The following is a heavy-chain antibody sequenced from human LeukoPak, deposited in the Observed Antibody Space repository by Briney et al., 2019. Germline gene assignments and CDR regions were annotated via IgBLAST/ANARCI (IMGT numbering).Heavy chain of an antibody. CDR1: GFTSSSYW. J-gene: IGHJ4*02. D-gene: IGHD2-15*01. CDR3: ARAPYCIGGSCRFDY. CDR2: IKQDGSEE. Sequence: GGSLRLSCAVSGFTSSSYWMSWVRQAPGKGLEWVANIKQDGSEEYYVDSVKGRFTISGDNAKNSLYLQMNSLRAEDTAVYYCARAPYCIGGSCRFDYWGQGTLVTVSS. V-gene: IGHV3-7*03.